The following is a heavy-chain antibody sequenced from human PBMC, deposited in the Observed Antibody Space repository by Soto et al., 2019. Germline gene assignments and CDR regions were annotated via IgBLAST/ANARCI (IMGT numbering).Heavy chain of an antibody. CDR3: GRALVAATRHTGPDY. CDR2: IDYNGVT. CDR1: GVSISSSDYY. V-gene: IGHV4-39*02. D-gene: IGHD2-15*01. J-gene: IGHJ4*02. Sequence: SETLSLTCSVSGVSISSSDYYWAWIRQPPGKGLEWIGSIDYNGVTYSNPSLKGRVTISKDTSKNKFSLQLTSVTAADTAFYYCGRALVAATRHTGPDYWGQGTQVTVSS.